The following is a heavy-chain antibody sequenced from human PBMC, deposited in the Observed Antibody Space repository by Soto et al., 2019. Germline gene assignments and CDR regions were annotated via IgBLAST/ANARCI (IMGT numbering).Heavy chain of an antibody. Sequence: SETLSLTCPVSGGSISSYYLSWIRQPPGKGLEWIGYIYYSGSTNYNPSLKSRVTISVDTSKNQFSLKLSSVTAADTAVYYCARGHDFWSGYYILYFDYWGQGTLVTVSS. D-gene: IGHD3-3*01. CDR1: GGSISSYY. CDR2: IYYSGST. J-gene: IGHJ4*02. V-gene: IGHV4-59*01. CDR3: ARGHDFWSGYYILYFDY.